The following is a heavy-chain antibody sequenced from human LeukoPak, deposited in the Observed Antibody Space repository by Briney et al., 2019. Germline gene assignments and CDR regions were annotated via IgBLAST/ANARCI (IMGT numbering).Heavy chain of an antibody. J-gene: IGHJ6*02. Sequence: GGSLRLSCAASGFTFSTFDMNWVRQAPGKGLEWVSYISSGSSTIYYADSVKGRFTISRDNAKNSLYLQMNSPRAEDTAVYYCARLRYYAMDVWGQGTTVIVSS. CDR2: ISSGSSTI. V-gene: IGHV3-48*01. CDR1: GFTFSTFD. CDR3: ARLRYYAMDV.